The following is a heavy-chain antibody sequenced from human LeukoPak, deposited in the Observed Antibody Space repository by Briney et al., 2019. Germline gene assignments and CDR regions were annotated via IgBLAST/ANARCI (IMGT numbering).Heavy chain of an antibody. V-gene: IGHV4-4*07. CDR3: ARDFEY. J-gene: IGHJ4*02. CDR2: IYTSGTT. CDR1: GGFISSYY. Sequence: SETLSLTCTVSGGFISSYYWSWIRQPAGKGLEWIGRIYTSGTTNYNPSLKSRLTMSIDTSKNQFSLKLSSVNPADTAVYYCARDFEYWGQGILVTVSS.